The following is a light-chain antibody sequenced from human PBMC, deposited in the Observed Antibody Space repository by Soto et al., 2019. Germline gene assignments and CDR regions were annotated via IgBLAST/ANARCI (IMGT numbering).Light chain of an antibody. V-gene: IGLV2-14*01. J-gene: IGLJ1*01. CDR1: SSDVGGYNY. CDR3: SSYTSSSTYYV. Sequence: SALTQPASVSGSPGQSITISCTGTSSDVGGYNYVSWYQHHPGKAPKLMIFDVTNRPSGVSNRFSGSKSGNTASLTISGLQAEDEADYYCSSYTSSSTYYVFGTGTKLTVL. CDR2: DVT.